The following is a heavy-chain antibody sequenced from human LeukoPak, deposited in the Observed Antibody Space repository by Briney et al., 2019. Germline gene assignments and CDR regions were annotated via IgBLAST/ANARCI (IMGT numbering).Heavy chain of an antibody. CDR3: ARGDEQGYCSGGSCFPFDY. CDR1: GGSFSGYY. CDR2: INHSGST. D-gene: IGHD2-15*01. Sequence: SETLSLTCAIYGGSFSGYYWSWIRQPPGKGLEWIGEINHSGSTNYNPSLKSRVTISVDTSKNQFPLKLSSVTAADTAVYYCARGDEQGYCSGGSCFPFDYWGQGTLVTVSS. J-gene: IGHJ4*02. V-gene: IGHV4-34*01.